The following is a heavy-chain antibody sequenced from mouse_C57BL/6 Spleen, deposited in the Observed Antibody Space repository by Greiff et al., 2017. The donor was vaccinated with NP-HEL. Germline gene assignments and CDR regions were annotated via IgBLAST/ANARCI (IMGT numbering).Heavy chain of an antibody. D-gene: IGHD2-3*01. Sequence: EVKLMESGAELVKPGASVKLSCTASGFNIKDYYMHWVQQRTEQGLEWIGRIDPEDGETKYAPKFQGKATITADTSSNTAYLQLSSLTSEDTAVYYCAREDDCYYGGSWFAYWGQGTLVTVSA. CDR3: AREDDCYYGGSWFAY. J-gene: IGHJ3*01. V-gene: IGHV14-2*01. CDR2: IDPEDGET. CDR1: GFNIKDYY.